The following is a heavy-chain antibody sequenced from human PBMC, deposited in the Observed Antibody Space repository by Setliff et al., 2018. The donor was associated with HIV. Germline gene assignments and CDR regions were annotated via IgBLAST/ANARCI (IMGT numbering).Heavy chain of an antibody. CDR2: IYWTGKT. V-gene: IGHV4-59*12. CDR3: AKISPRGYCDITTGRLTDPFDV. CDR1: DSAMDSYY. D-gene: IGHD3-9*01. J-gene: IGHJ3*01. Sequence: PSETLSLTCTVSDSAMDSYYWSWVRQSPGRGLEYIGYIYWTGKTDYNPSLKSRVTISLDTSGNQFSLKLNSVTGADTAVYYCAKISPRGYCDITTGRLTDPFDVWGPGTMVTVSS.